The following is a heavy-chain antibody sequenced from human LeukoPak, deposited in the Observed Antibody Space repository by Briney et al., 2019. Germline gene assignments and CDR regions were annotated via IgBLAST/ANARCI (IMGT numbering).Heavy chain of an antibody. CDR1: GYTFTSYG. CDR2: ISAYNGNT. J-gene: IGHJ4*02. D-gene: IGHD2-2*02. V-gene: IGHV1-18*01. Sequence: ASVKVSCKASGYTFTSYGISWVRQAPGQGLEWMGWISAYNGNTNYAQKLQGRVTMTTDTSTSTAYMELRSLRSDDTAVYYCARGPYCSSTSCYTRNPEDYWGQGTLATVSS. CDR3: ARGPYCSSTSCYTRNPEDY.